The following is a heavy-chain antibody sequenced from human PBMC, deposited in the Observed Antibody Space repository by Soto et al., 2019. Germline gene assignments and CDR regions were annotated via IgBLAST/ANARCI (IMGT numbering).Heavy chain of an antibody. CDR3: ARAQQLASGYYYYGMDV. J-gene: IGHJ6*02. D-gene: IGHD6-6*01. CDR1: GFTFSSYA. CDR2: ISYDGSNK. Sequence: GSLRLSCAASGFTFSSYAMHWVRQAPGKGLEWVAVISYDGSNKYYADSVKGRFTISRDNSKNTLYLQMNSLRAEDTAVYYCARAQQLASGYYYYGMDVWGQGTTVTVSS. V-gene: IGHV3-30-3*01.